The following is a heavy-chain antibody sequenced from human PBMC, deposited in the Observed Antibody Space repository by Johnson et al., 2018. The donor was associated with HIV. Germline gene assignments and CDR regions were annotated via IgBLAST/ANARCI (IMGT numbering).Heavy chain of an antibody. Sequence: MLLVESGGGLVKPGGSLRLSCAASGFTFSSYGMSWVRQAPGKGLEWVAAISGSGAGGNIADSVKGRCTISRDNSKNKMNLQMNSMSAEDTAVAYCARPQGTGDAFDIWGQGTMVTVSS. CDR3: ARPQGTGDAFDI. CDR2: ISGSGAGG. V-gene: IGHV3-23*04. D-gene: IGHD1-1*01. CDR1: GFTFSSYG. J-gene: IGHJ3*02.